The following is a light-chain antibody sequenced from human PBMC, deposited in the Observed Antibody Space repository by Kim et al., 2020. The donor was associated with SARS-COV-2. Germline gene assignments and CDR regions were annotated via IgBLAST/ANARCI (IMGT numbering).Light chain of an antibody. CDR2: GAS. J-gene: IGKJ1*01. CDR3: HQYGDSQT. Sequence: IVLTQFPGTLSLSPGERATLSCRASQRVDSSHLAWYQQKPGQTPRLLMHGASKRASGIVDRFSGSGSGTDFTLTISRLEPEDFAVYYCHQYGDSQTFGQGTKLEI. V-gene: IGKV3-20*01. CDR1: QRVDSSH.